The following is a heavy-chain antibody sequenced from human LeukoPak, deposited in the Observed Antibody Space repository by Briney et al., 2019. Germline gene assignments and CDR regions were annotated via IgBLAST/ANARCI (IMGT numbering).Heavy chain of an antibody. Sequence: SETLSLTCAVYGGSFSGYYWSWIRQTPGKGLEWIGEINHSGSTNYNPSLKSRVTISVDTSKNQFSLKLSSVTAADTAVYYCARGPVLYYYGSGSYSFFDYWGQGTLVTVSS. CDR2: INHSGST. CDR3: ARGPVLYYYGSGSYSFFDY. V-gene: IGHV4-34*01. D-gene: IGHD3-10*01. CDR1: GGSFSGYY. J-gene: IGHJ4*02.